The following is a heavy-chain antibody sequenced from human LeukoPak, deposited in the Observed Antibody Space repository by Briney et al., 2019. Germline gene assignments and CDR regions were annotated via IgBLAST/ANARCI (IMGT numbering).Heavy chain of an antibody. CDR2: INPSGGTT. CDR3: ARDRLHKYHLPSSGYYGVPDY. J-gene: IGHJ4*02. CDR1: GYTFTSYY. Sequence: GASVKVSCKASGYTFTSYYIHWARQAPGQGLEWMGVINPSGGTTRYVQKFQGRITMTRDMSTSTVYMELSSLRSEDTAVYYCARDRLHKYHLPSSGYYGVPDYWGQGTLVAVSS. D-gene: IGHD3-22*01. V-gene: IGHV1-46*01.